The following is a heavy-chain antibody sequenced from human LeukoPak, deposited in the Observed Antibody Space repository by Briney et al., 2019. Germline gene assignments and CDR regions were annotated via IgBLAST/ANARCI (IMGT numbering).Heavy chain of an antibody. CDR3: ARGFFYGDYP. Sequence: SETLSLTCTVSGGSISSYYWSWIRQPAGKGLEWIGHIYTSGSTSYNPSLKSRVTMSVDTSKNQYSLKLSSVTAADTAVYYCARGFFYGDYPWGQGILVTVSS. CDR1: GGSISSYY. V-gene: IGHV4-4*07. CDR2: IYTSGST. J-gene: IGHJ5*02. D-gene: IGHD4-17*01.